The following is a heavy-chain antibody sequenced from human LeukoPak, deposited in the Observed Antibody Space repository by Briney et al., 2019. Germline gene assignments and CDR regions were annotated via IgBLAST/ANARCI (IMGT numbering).Heavy chain of an antibody. CDR2: INQDGGGK. D-gene: IGHD6-13*01. Sequence: PGGSLRLSCAASGFTFSSYWMSWVRQAPGKGLEWVATINQDGGGKYYVDSVKGRFTISRDNAKNSLHLQMSSLRAEDTAVYYCARSDSSSWSFDFWGQGTLVTVSS. CDR1: GFTFSSYW. J-gene: IGHJ4*02. V-gene: IGHV3-7*04. CDR3: ARSDSSSWSFDF.